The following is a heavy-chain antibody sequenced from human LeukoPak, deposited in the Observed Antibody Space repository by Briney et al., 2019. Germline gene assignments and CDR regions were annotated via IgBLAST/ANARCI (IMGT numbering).Heavy chain of an antibody. CDR1: GGSISSSSYY. CDR3: ARPGGSGYDAFDI. V-gene: IGHV4-39*01. J-gene: IGHJ3*02. CDR2: IYYGGST. D-gene: IGHD3-3*01. Sequence: SETLSLTCTVSGGSISSSSYYWGWIRQPPGKGLEWIGSIYYGGSTYYNPSLKSRVTISVDTSKNQFSLKLSSVTAADTAVYYCARPGGSGYDAFDIWGQGTMVTVSS.